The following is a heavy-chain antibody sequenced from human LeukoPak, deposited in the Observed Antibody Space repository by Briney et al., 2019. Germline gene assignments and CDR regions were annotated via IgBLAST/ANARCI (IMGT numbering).Heavy chain of an antibody. CDR1: GFTFSSYG. J-gene: IGHJ4*02. Sequence: GRSLRLSCAASGFTFSSYGMHWVRQAPGKGLEWVADISYDGSNKYYADSVKGRFTISRDTSKNTLYLQMNSLRAEDTAVYYCAKDRGSGAGFNYFDYWGQGTLVTVSS. D-gene: IGHD3-10*01. CDR2: ISYDGSNK. V-gene: IGHV3-30*18. CDR3: AKDRGSGAGFNYFDY.